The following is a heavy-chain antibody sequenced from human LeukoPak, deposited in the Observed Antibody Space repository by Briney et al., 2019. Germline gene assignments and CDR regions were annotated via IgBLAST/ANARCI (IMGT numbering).Heavy chain of an antibody. CDR1: GYSISSGYY. CDR2: IYHSGST. J-gene: IGHJ4*02. D-gene: IGHD1-26*01. CDR3: ASLRELPVY. V-gene: IGHV4-38-2*02. Sequence: PSETLSLTCTVSGYSISSGYYWGWIRQPPGKGLEWIGSIYHSGSTYYNPSLKSRVTISVDTSKNQFSLKLSSVTAADTAVYYCASLRELPVYWGQGTLSPSPQ.